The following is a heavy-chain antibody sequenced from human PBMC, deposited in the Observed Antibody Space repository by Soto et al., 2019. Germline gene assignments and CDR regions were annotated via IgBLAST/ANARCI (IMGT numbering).Heavy chain of an antibody. D-gene: IGHD3-3*01. CDR2: INAGNGNT. CDR3: ARARITIFGVVLNWFDP. V-gene: IGHV1-3*01. CDR1: GYTFTSYA. J-gene: IGHJ5*02. Sequence: ASVKVSCKASGYTFTSYAMHWVRQAPGQRLEWMGWINAGNGNTKYSQKFQGRVTITRDTSASTAYMELSSLRSEDTAVYYCARARITIFGVVLNWFDPWGQGTPVTVSS.